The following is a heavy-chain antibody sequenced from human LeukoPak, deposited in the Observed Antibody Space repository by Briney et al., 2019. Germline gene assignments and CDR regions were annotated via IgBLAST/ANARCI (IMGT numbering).Heavy chain of an antibody. CDR1: GFTFSNYG. Sequence: SGGSLRLSCAASGFTFSNYGMSWVRQAPGKGLEWVSGISGSGGSTYYADSVKGRFTISRDNSKNTLYLQMNSLRAEDTAVYYCAKADWDIVVVPAAYFDYWGQGTLVTVSS. J-gene: IGHJ4*02. V-gene: IGHV3-23*01. CDR2: ISGSGGST. CDR3: AKADWDIVVVPAAYFDY. D-gene: IGHD2-2*01.